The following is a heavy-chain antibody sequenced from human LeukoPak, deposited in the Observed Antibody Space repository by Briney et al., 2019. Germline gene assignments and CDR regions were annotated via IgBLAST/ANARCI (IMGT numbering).Heavy chain of an antibody. CDR3: AKRPSDYGDYVTYFDY. V-gene: IGHV3-30*18. Sequence: QPGGSLRLSCAASGFSFISYGMHWVRQAPGKGLEWVGVISDDGRNKKYADSVKGRFTISSDNSKDPLYLQMNSLRDEDSAVYYCAKRPSDYGDYVTYFDYWGQGTLVTVSS. CDR1: GFSFISYG. D-gene: IGHD4-17*01. J-gene: IGHJ4*02. CDR2: ISDDGRNK.